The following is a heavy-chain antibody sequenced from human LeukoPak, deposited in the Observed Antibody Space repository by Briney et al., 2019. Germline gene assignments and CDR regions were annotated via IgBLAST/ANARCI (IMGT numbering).Heavy chain of an antibody. V-gene: IGHV3-15*01. CDR3: TTVGKPPNNY. J-gene: IGHJ4*02. CDR1: GFTFSSYA. D-gene: IGHD1-14*01. CDR2: IKSKTDGDTI. Sequence: GGSLRLSCAASGFTFSSYAMSWVRQAPGKGLEWVGRIKSKTDGDTIHYAAPVEGRFTISRDDSKNTLYLQMNSLKTEDTAIYYCTTVGKPPNNYWGQGTLVTVSS.